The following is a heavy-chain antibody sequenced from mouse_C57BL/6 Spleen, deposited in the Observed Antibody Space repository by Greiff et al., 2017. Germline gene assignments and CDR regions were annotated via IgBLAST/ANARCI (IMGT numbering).Heavy chain of an antibody. D-gene: IGHD2-4*01. J-gene: IGHJ3*01. Sequence: EVKLVESGGDLVKPGGSLKLSCAASGFTFSSYGMSWVRQTPDKRLEWVATISSGGSYNYYPASVKGRFTITRDNAQNTLYLQMSSLKSEDTSSYYCARLPYCYDYDGFAYWGQGTLVTGSA. CDR3: ARLPYCYDYDGFAY. V-gene: IGHV5-6*02. CDR2: ISSGGSYN. CDR1: GFTFSSYG.